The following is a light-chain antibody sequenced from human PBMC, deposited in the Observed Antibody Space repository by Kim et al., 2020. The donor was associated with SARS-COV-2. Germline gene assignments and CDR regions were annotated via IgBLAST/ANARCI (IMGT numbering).Light chain of an antibody. V-gene: IGLV1-47*01. CDR3: AAWDDSLTGYL. J-gene: IGLJ1*01. CDR2: SNN. Sequence: GQRVTISCSGSSSNIGSDYVYWYQQLPGTAPKLLIYSNNQRPSGVPDRFSGSKSGTSASLAISGLRAEDEADYFCAAWDDSLTGYLFGPGTKVTVL. CDR1: SSNIGSDY.